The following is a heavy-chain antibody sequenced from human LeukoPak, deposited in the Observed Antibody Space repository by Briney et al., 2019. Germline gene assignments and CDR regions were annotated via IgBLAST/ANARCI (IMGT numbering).Heavy chain of an antibody. V-gene: IGHV4-39*01. CDR2: IYYSGST. D-gene: IGHD3-22*01. CDR1: GGSISSSSYY. Sequence: SETPSLTCTVSGGSISSSSYYWGWIRQPPGKGLEWIGSIYYSGSTYYNPSLKSRVTISVDTSKNQFSLKLSSVTAADTAVYYFARAFPQDIDYYDSSGLEGYYFDYWGQGTLVTVSS. J-gene: IGHJ4*02. CDR3: ARAFPQDIDYYDSSGLEGYYFDY.